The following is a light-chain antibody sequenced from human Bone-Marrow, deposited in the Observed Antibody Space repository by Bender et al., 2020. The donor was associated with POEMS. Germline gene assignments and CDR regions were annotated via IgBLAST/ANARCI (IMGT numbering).Light chain of an antibody. CDR3: SSYTNSIVV. J-gene: IGLJ2*01. V-gene: IGLV1-44*01. Sequence: QSVLTQPPSASGTPGQRVTISCSGGSSNIGAHAVNWYQHLPGTAPKLLIYSSHRRPSEVPDRFSGSESGDTASLTISGLQAEDEADYYCSSYTNSIVVFGGGTKLTVL. CDR2: SSH. CDR1: SSNIGAHA.